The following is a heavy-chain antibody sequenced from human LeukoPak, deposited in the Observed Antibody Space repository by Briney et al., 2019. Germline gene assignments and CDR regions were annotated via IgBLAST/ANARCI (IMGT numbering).Heavy chain of an antibody. V-gene: IGHV3-23*01. J-gene: IGHJ4*02. CDR1: GFTFSTYS. Sequence: PGGSLRLSCAASGFTFSTYSMSWVRQAPGKGLGWVSAISTSGGNTYYGDSVKGRFTISRDNSKNTLYLQMNSLRAEDTAVYYCWPVNPIDYWGQGTLVTVSS. CDR2: ISTSGGNT. D-gene: IGHD1-14*01. CDR3: WPVNPIDY.